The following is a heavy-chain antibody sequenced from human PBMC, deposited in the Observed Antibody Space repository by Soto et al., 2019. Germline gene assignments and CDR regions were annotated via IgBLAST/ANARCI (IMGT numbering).Heavy chain of an antibody. J-gene: IGHJ4*02. D-gene: IGHD6-6*01. V-gene: IGHV3-30*18. CDR2: ISYDGSNK. Sequence: GGSLRLSCAASGFTFSSYGMHWVRQAPGKGLEWVAVISYDGSNKYYADSVKGRFTISRDNSKNTLYLQMNSLRAEDTAVYYCAKDRAARLVEVEAYFDYWGQGTLVTVSS. CDR1: GFTFSSYG. CDR3: AKDRAARLVEVEAYFDY.